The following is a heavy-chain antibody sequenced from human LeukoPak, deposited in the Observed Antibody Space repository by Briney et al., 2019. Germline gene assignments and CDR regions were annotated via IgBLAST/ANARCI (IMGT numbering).Heavy chain of an antibody. Sequence: ASVKVSCKASGYTFTGYYMHWVRQAPGQGLEWVGWINPNSGGTNYAQKFQGRVTMTRDTSISTAYMELSSLRSEDTAVYYCARGTSGGGSDYYYGMDVWGQGTTVTVSS. J-gene: IGHJ6*02. CDR1: GYTFTGYY. CDR3: ARGTSGGGSDYYYGMDV. CDR2: INPNSGGT. V-gene: IGHV1-2*02. D-gene: IGHD3-16*01.